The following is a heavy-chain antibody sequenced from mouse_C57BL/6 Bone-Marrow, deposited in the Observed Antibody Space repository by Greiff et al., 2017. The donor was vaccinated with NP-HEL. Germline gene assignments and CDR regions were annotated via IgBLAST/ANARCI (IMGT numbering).Heavy chain of an antibody. CDR1: GYTFTSYW. V-gene: IGHV1-64*01. Sequence: VQLKEPGAELVKPGASVKLSCKASGYTFTSYWMHWVKQRPGQGLEWIGMIHPNSGSTNYNEKFKSKATLTVDKSSSTAYMQLSSLTSEDSAVYYCARYGNYLYWYFDVWGTGTTVTVSS. CDR3: ARYGNYLYWYFDV. D-gene: IGHD2-1*01. CDR2: IHPNSGST. J-gene: IGHJ1*03.